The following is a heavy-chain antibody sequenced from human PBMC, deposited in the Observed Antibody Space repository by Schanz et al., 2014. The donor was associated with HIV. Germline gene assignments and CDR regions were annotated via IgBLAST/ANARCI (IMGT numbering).Heavy chain of an antibody. V-gene: IGHV3-33*01. Sequence: QVQLVESGGGVVQPGRSLRLSCVASGFSFRTFGMHWVRQAPGKGLEWVALIYYDGTNKYYTDSVKGRFTISRDNSKNTLYLQINSLRAEDTSVYYCARGFQGFDYWGQGTLVTVSS. D-gene: IGHD3-10*01. J-gene: IGHJ4*02. CDR2: IYYDGTNK. CDR3: ARGFQGFDY. CDR1: GFSFRTFG.